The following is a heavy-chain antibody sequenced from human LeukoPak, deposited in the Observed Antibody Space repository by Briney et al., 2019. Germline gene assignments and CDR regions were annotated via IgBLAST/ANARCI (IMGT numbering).Heavy chain of an antibody. J-gene: IGHJ4*02. D-gene: IGHD3-22*01. Sequence: ASVKVSCKASGGTFSGYAISWVRQAPGQGLEWMGGIIPIFGTANYAQKFQGRVTITTDESTSTAYMELSSLRSEDTAVYYCASPGPATYYYDSSVMVDRGQGTLVTVSS. V-gene: IGHV1-69*05. CDR2: IIPIFGTA. CDR1: GGTFSGYA. CDR3: ASPGPATYYYDSSVMVD.